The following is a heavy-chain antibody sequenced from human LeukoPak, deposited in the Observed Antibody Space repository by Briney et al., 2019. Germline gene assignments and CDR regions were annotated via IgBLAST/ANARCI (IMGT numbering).Heavy chain of an antibody. V-gene: IGHV3-64D*06. J-gene: IGHJ4*02. CDR3: VRSSGYYDY. CDR1: GFTFSSYS. D-gene: IGHD3-22*01. CDR2: INYNGDTT. Sequence: PGGSLRLSCLASGFTFSSYSMYWVRQAPGKGLEHVSGINYNGDTTFYIDFVKGRFTISRDNSIDTLYLQMNSLRREDSGVYYCVRSSGYYDYWGQGTLVTVSS.